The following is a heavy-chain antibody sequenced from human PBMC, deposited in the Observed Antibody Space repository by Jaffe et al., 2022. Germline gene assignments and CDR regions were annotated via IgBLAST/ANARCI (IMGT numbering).Heavy chain of an antibody. CDR3: ATDSPGDEDFDY. J-gene: IGHJ4*02. CDR2: ISTSGTTM. Sequence: EVQLVESGGGLVQPGGSLRLSCAASTFTFSSYEMNWVRQAPGKGLEWVSYISTSGTTMLYADSVKGRFTVSRDNAKNSLYLQMNSLRVEDTALYFCATDSPGDEDFDYWGQGTLVTVSS. D-gene: IGHD3-16*01. CDR1: TFTFSSYE. V-gene: IGHV3-48*03.